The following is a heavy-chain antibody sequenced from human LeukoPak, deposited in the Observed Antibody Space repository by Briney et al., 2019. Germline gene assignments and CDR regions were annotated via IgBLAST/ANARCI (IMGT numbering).Heavy chain of an antibody. J-gene: IGHJ4*02. CDR3: AREEIDIAAAGTLFDY. CDR2: ISAYNGNT. D-gene: IGHD6-13*01. Sequence: ASVRVSCKASGYTFTSYGISWVRQAPGQGLEWMGWISAYNGNTNYAQKLQGRVTMTTDTSTSTAYMELRSLRSDDTAVYYCAREEIDIAAAGTLFDYWGQGTLVTVSS. CDR1: GYTFTSYG. V-gene: IGHV1-18*01.